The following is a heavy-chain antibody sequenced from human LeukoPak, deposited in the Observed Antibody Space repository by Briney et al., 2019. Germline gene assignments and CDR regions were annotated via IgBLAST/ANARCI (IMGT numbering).Heavy chain of an antibody. D-gene: IGHD5-12*01. CDR2: IKQNGSEK. Sequence: GGSLRLSCAASGFTFSSYWMSWVRQAPGKGLEWVANIKQNGSEKYYVDSAKGRFTISRDNAKNSLYLQMNSLRADDTAVYYCARIIINSGYSYGIDFWGQGTLVTVSS. J-gene: IGHJ4*02. V-gene: IGHV3-7*01. CDR3: ARIIINSGYSYGIDF. CDR1: GFTFSSYW.